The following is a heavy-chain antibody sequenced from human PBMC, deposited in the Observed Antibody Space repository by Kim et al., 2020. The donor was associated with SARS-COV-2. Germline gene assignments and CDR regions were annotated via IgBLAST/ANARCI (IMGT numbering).Heavy chain of an antibody. Sequence: SETLSLTCTVSGGSISSYYWSWIRQPPGKGLEWIGYIYYSGSTNYNPSLKSRVTISVDTSKNQFSLKLSSVTAADTAVYYCARARSSGWYVPSYYFDYWGQGTLVTVSS. D-gene: IGHD6-19*01. CDR1: GGSISSYY. CDR2: IYYSGST. CDR3: ARARSSGWYVPSYYFDY. V-gene: IGHV4-59*13. J-gene: IGHJ4*02.